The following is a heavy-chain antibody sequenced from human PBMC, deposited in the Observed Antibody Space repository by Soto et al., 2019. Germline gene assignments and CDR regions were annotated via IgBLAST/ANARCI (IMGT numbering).Heavy chain of an antibody. CDR2: IYHSGST. CDR3: ARYCGGGSCYLGAFDI. V-gene: IGHV4-4*02. Sequence: QMQLQESGPGLVKPSGTLSLTCTVSGVSINSANWWTWVRQSPGKGLEWIGEIYHSGSTNFNPSLKSRVTISVGNSKNQFYLELTSVTAADTAVYSCARYCGGGSCYLGAFDIWGQGTMVTVSS. CDR1: GVSINSANW. D-gene: IGHD2-15*01. J-gene: IGHJ3*02.